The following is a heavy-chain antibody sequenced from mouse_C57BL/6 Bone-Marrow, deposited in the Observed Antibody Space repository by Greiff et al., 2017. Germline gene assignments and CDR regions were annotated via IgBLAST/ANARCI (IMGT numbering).Heavy chain of an antibody. V-gene: IGHV1-75*01. CDR2: IFPGSGST. J-gene: IGHJ4*01. D-gene: IGHD1-1*01. Sequence: VQLQQSGPELVKPGASVKISCKASGYTFTDYYINWVKQRPGQGLEWIGWIFPGSGSTYYNEKFKGKATLTVDQSSSTAYMLLSSLTSEDSAVYVGARRGVITTVVATDAMDYWGQGTSVTVSS. CDR3: ARRGVITTVVATDAMDY. CDR1: GYTFTDYY.